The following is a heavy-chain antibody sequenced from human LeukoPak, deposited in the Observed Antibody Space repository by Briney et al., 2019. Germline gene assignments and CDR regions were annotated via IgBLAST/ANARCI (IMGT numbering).Heavy chain of an antibody. CDR2: IIPIFGTA. V-gene: IGHV1-69*06. Sequence: GXXXSXXAIXGVRQAPGQXLEXXXGIIPIFGTANXAQKFRGGVTITADKXXRTAYMEVSSLRCGDTAVYYCEXXXXXXDPPHFDYWGQGTLVTVSS. CDR1: GXXXSXXA. CDR3: EXXXXXXDPPHFDY. J-gene: IGHJ4*02.